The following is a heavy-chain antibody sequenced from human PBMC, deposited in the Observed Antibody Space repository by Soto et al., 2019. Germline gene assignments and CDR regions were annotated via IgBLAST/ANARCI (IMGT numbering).Heavy chain of an antibody. D-gene: IGHD3-9*01. CDR3: ARDTTYYDILTGYLGSSR. Sequence: PSETLSLTCTVSGGSISSGDYYWSWIRQPPGKGLEWIGYIYYSGSTYYNPSLKSRVTISVDTSKNQFSLKLSSVTAADTAVYYCARDTTYYDILTGYLGSSRWGQGTLVTVSS. J-gene: IGHJ4*02. V-gene: IGHV4-30-4*01. CDR1: GGSISSGDYY. CDR2: IYYSGST.